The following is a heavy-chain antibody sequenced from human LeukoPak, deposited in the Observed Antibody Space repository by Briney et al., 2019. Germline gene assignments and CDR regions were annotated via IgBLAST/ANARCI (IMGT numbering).Heavy chain of an antibody. CDR2: IDGSSRYI. J-gene: IGHJ4*02. CDR3: ARDMAGRSRPPFDY. V-gene: IGHV3-21*01. CDR1: GFTLSGYT. Sequence: GGSLRLSCAASGFTLSGYTINWVRQAPGEGLEWVSSIDGSSRYIYYADSVRGRFTISRDNAKNSLHLQMNSLRGEHTGVYFCARDMAGRSRPPFDYWGQGTLVTVSS. D-gene: IGHD6-19*01.